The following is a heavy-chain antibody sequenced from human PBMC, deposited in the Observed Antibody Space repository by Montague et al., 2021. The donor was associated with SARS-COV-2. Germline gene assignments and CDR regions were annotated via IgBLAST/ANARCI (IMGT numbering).Heavy chain of an antibody. J-gene: IGHJ5*02. CDR2: IYNSGTT. Sequence: SETLSLTCTVSGDSTSCPNCYWGWIRQPPGKGLDWIGTIYNSGTTYYNPSLKSRLTISIDTSKNQFSLKLSSVTAADTAVYYCARHRNYGDHSLDNWFHPGGQGTRVTVSS. CDR3: ARHRNYGDHSLDNWFHP. V-gene: IGHV4-39*01. D-gene: IGHD4-17*01. CDR1: GDSTSCPNCY.